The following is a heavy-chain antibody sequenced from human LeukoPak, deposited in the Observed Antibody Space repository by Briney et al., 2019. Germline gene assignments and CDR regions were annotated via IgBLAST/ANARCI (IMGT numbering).Heavy chain of an antibody. J-gene: IGHJ4*02. Sequence: GGSLRLSCAASGFALSNYWMNWLRQAPGKGLEWVANIKEDGGEKKYVDSVRGRLTISRDNAKNSLYLQMTSLSVEDTAVYYCARGVWFGESLGSGADYWGQGTLVTVSS. CDR1: GFALSNYW. CDR3: ARGVWFGESLGSGADY. V-gene: IGHV3-7*01. CDR2: IKEDGGEK. D-gene: IGHD3-10*01.